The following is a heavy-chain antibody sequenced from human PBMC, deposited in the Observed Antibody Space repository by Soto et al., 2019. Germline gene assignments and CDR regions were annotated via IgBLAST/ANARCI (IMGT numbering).Heavy chain of an antibody. V-gene: IGHV1-18*01. CDR2: ISAYNGDT. D-gene: IGHD3-3*01. CDR1: GYTFTSCG. Sequence: ASVKVSCKASGYTFTSCGISWVRQAPGQGLEWMGWISAYNGDTNYAQKLQGRVTMTTDTSTGTAYMELRSLRSDDTAVYYYARGTPVTIFGVVTHYFDYWGQGTLVTVSS. J-gene: IGHJ4*02. CDR3: ARGTPVTIFGVVTHYFDY.